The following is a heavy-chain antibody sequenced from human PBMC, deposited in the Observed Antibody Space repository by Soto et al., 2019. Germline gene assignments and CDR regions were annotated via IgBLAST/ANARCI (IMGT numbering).Heavy chain of an antibody. V-gene: IGHV5-51*01. CDR2: IYPGDSDT. J-gene: IGHJ4*02. CDR3: ARPPYSASYYYFDQ. Sequence: LKISCKASGYSFTSYWIGWVRQMPGKGLEWMGIIYPGDSDTIYSPSFQGQVTISADKSISTAYLQWNSLKASDTAMYYCARPPYSASYYYFDQWGQGTQVTVSS. CDR1: GYSFTSYW. D-gene: IGHD1-26*01.